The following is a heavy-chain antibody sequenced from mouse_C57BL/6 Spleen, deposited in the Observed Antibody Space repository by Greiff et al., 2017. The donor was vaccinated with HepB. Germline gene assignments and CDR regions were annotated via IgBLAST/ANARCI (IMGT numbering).Heavy chain of an antibody. V-gene: IGHV1-64*01. CDR3: ARETDSDYFDY. J-gene: IGHJ2*01. CDR1: GYTFTSYW. Sequence: VQLQQPGAELVKPGASVKLSCKASGYTFTSYWMHWVKQRPGQGLEWIGMIHPNSGSTNYNEKVKSKTTLTVDKSSSTAYMQLSSLTSEDSAVYYCARETDSDYFDYWGQGTTLTVSS. CDR2: IHPNSGST. D-gene: IGHD2-12*01.